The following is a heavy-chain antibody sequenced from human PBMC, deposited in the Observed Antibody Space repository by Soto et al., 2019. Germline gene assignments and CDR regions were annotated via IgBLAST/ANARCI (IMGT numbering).Heavy chain of an antibody. V-gene: IGHV4-39*07. CDR1: GGSISSSNYY. J-gene: IGHJ5*02. Sequence: PSETLSLTCTVSGGSISSSNYYWGWIRQPPGKGLEWIGTIYYSGSTYYNSSLKSRVTISVDRSKNQFSLKLSSVTAADTAVYYCARVSLVPAAILDPWGQGTLVTVSS. CDR2: IYYSGST. CDR3: ARVSLVPAAILDP. D-gene: IGHD2-2*01.